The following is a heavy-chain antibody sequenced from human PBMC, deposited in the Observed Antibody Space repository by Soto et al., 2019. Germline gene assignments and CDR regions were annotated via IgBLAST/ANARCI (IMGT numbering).Heavy chain of an antibody. D-gene: IGHD2-15*01. CDR3: ARHGDSTVVTDFDF. Sequence: PSETLSLTCTVSGGSIISGSYFWGWIRQPPGKGLEWIGNIYYSGSTYYNPSLKSRVTISVDTSKNQFSLKLSSVTAADTAVYYCARHGDSTVVTDFDFWGQEPWSPSPQ. V-gene: IGHV4-39*01. J-gene: IGHJ4*01. CDR2: IYYSGST. CDR1: GGSIISGSYF.